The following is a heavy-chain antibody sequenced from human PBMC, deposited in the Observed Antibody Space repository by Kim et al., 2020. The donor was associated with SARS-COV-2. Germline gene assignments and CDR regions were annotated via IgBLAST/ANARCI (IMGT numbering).Heavy chain of an antibody. CDR2: ISSSGSTI. Sequence: GGSLRLSCAASGFTFSSYEMNWVRQAPGKGLEWVSYISSSGSTIYYADSVKGRFTISRDNAKNSLYLQMNSLRAEDTAVYYCAPMIVEYYFDYWGQGTLVTVSS. CDR1: GFTFSSYE. V-gene: IGHV3-48*03. CDR3: APMIVEYYFDY. D-gene: IGHD3-22*01. J-gene: IGHJ4*02.